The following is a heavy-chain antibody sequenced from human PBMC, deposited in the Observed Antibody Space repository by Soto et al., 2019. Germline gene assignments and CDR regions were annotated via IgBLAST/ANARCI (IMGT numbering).Heavy chain of an antibody. CDR1: GFTFGSYA. J-gene: IGHJ6*02. CDR2: ISGSGDST. V-gene: IGHV3-23*01. Sequence: EVPLLESGGGLVQPGGSLRLSCAASGFTFGSYAMTWVRQGPGKGLEWVAAISGSGDSTYYANSVKGRFTISRDNSKSTLYLQMNSLGAEDTAVYYCAKAPARTYYYGMDVWGQGTTVTVSS. CDR3: AKAPARTYYYGMDV.